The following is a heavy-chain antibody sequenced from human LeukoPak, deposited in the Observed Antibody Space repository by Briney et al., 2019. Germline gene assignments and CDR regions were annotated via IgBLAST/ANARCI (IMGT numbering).Heavy chain of an antibody. Sequence: ASVKVSCNTSGYTFTNYYMHWVRQVPGQGLEWLGWIHPNNGATTYAQEFHGRVTMTRDTSINTAYMELSSLRSDDTAVYYCASGSSTDYWGQGTLVTVSS. CDR3: ASGSSTDY. CDR1: GYTFTNYY. D-gene: IGHD6-6*01. CDR2: IHPNNGAT. V-gene: IGHV1-2*02. J-gene: IGHJ4*02.